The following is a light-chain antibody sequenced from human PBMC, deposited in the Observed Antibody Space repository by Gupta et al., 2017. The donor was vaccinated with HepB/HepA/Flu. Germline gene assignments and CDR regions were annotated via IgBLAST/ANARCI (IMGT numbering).Light chain of an antibody. CDR2: GAS. J-gene: IGKJ1*01. V-gene: IGKV1-39*01. CDR1: QSITTY. CDR3: QQSYILPWT. Sequence: DIQMTQSPSSLSASVGDRVSITCRASQSITTYLSWYQQKPGKAPNLLIFGASTLQSGVPSRFSGSGSVRDFTLTISSLQPEDFATYYCQQSYILPWTFGQGTKVEIK.